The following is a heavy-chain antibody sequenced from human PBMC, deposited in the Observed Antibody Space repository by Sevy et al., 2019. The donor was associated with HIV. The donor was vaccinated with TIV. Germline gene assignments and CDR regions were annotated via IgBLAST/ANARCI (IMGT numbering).Heavy chain of an antibody. Sequence: GGSLRLSCAASGFTFSSYSMNWVRQAPGKGLEWVSSISSSSSYIYYADSVKRRLTISRDNAKNSLYLQMNSLRAEDTAVYYCARDLGYCTNGVCYTPFDYWGQGTLVTVSS. CDR1: GFTFSSYS. J-gene: IGHJ4*02. D-gene: IGHD2-8*01. CDR2: ISSSSSYI. CDR3: ARDLGYCTNGVCYTPFDY. V-gene: IGHV3-21*01.